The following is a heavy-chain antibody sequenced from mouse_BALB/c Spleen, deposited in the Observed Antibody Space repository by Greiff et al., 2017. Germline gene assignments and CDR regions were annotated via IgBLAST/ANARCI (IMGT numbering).Heavy chain of an antibody. V-gene: IGHV1-54*01. CDR1: GYAFTNYL. Sequence: VQLQQSGAELVRPGTSVKVSCKASGYAFTNYLIEWVKQRPGQGLEWIGVINPGSGGTNYNEKFKGKATLNADKSSSTAYMQLSSLTSDDSAVYFCARSGTTVVANYAMDYWGQGTSVTVSS. CDR2: INPGSGGT. D-gene: IGHD1-1*01. CDR3: ARSGTTVVANYAMDY. J-gene: IGHJ4*01.